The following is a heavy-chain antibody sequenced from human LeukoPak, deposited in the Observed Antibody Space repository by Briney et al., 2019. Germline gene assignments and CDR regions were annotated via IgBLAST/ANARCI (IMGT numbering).Heavy chain of an antibody. J-gene: IGHJ4*02. CDR3: ARLPGGLGYCSSTSCYTDDY. Sequence: GASVKVSCKASGYTFTGYYMHWVRQAPGQGLEWMGWINPNSGGTNYAQKFQGRVTMTRDTSISTAYMELSRLRSDDTAVYYCARLPGGLGYCSSTSCYTDDYWGQGTLVTVSS. CDR2: INPNSGGT. CDR1: GYTFTGYY. D-gene: IGHD2-2*02. V-gene: IGHV1-2*02.